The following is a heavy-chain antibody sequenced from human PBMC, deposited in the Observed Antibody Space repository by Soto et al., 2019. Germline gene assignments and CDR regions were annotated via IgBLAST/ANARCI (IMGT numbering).Heavy chain of an antibody. V-gene: IGHV3-33*01. J-gene: IGHJ2*01. CDR1: GFTFSSYG. CDR2: IWYDGSNK. CDR3: ARETSSRVVTWYFDL. Sequence: QVQLVESGGGVVQPGRSLRLSCAASGFTFSSYGMHWVRQVPGKGLEWVAVIWYDGSNKYYADSVKGRFTISRDNSKNTLYLQMNSLRAEDTAVYYCARETSSRVVTWYFDLWGRGTLVTVSS. D-gene: IGHD3-3*01.